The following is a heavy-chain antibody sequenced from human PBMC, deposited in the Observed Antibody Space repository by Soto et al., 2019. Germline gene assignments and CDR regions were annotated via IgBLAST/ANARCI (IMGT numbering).Heavy chain of an antibody. V-gene: IGHV3-9*01. CDR2: ISWNSGSI. CDR1: GFTFDDYA. CDR3: AKDIDPYYYDSSGYSPRGAFDI. D-gene: IGHD3-22*01. J-gene: IGHJ3*02. Sequence: GGSLRLSCAASGFTFDDYAMHWVRQAPGKGLEWVSGISWNSGSIGYADSVKGRFTISRDNAKNSLYLQMNSLRAEDTALYYCAKDIDPYYYDSSGYSPRGAFDIWGQGTMVTVSS.